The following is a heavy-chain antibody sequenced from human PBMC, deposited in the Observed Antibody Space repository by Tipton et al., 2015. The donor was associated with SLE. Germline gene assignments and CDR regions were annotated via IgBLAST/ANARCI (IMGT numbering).Heavy chain of an antibody. Sequence: LRLSCIVSGGSITSNNHCWGWIRQPPGKGLEWIGTTYYSGSPHYNPSLRSRVTISLDTSKTQFSLRLSSVTAADTAVYYCARVYRSSSPLGYYYYMDVWGKGTTVTVSS. D-gene: IGHD6-6*01. V-gene: IGHV4-39*07. CDR2: TYYSGSP. J-gene: IGHJ6*03. CDR1: GGSITSNNHC. CDR3: ARVYRSSSPLGYYYYMDV.